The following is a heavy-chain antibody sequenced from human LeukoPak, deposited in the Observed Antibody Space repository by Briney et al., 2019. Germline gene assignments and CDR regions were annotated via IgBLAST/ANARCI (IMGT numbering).Heavy chain of an antibody. CDR1: GFTVND. V-gene: IGHV3-66*01. D-gene: IGHD3-3*02. CDR2: IYNGGTT. J-gene: IGHJ4*02. Sequence: GGSLRLSCAASGFTVNDMTWVRQAPGKGLEWVSVIYNGGTTYYADSVKGRFTISRDNSENTLYLQMNSLRAEDTAVYYCARATSEPFRSLDSWGQGTLVTVSS. CDR3: ARATSEPFRSLDS.